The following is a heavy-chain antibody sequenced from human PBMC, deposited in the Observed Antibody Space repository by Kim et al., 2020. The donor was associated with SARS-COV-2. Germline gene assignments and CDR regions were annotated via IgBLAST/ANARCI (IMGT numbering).Heavy chain of an antibody. CDR2: ITTSGAST. CDR1: GFTFSTYG. CDR3: ARDRTNSHYNLDS. Sequence: GGSLRLSCASSGFTFSTYGMRWVRQTPGKGLEWLSIITTSGASTHYADSVKGRFTISRDNPNNTLYLQMNSLRAEDTALYYCARDRTNSHYNLDSWGQRTLATVSS. D-gene: IGHD2-8*01. V-gene: IGHV3-23*01. J-gene: IGHJ4*02.